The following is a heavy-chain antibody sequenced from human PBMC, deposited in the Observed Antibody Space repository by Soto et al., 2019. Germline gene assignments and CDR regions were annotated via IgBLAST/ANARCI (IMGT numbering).Heavy chain of an antibody. V-gene: IGHV4-38-2*01. CDR3: ARGKQEATDY. CDR2: IYHSGST. CDR1: GYSISSGYY. Sequence: SETLSLTCAVSGYSISSGYYWGWIRQPPGKGLEWSGSIYHSGSTYYNPSLKSRVTISVDTSKNQFSLKLSSVTAADTAVYYCARGKQEATDYWGQGTLVTVSS. J-gene: IGHJ4*02.